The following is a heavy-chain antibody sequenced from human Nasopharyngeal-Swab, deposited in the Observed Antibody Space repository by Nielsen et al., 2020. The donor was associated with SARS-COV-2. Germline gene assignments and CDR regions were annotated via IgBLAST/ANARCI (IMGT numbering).Heavy chain of an antibody. D-gene: IGHD6-19*01. CDR3: ARGPVPVAGPGQGDY. V-gene: IGHV7-4-1*02. J-gene: IGHJ4*02. Sequence: ASVKVSCKASGYTFTSYAMNWVRQAPGQGLEWMGWINTNTGNPTYAQGFTGRFVFSLDTSVSTAYLQISSLKAEDTAAYYCARGPVPVAGPGQGDYWGQGTLVTVSS. CDR1: GYTFTSYA. CDR2: INTNTGNP.